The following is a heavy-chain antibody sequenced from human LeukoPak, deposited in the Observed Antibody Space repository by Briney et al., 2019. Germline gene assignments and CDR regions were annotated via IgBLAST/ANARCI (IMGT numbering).Heavy chain of an antibody. Sequence: SETLSLTCTVSGGSISSGSYYWSWLRQPPGTGLEWIGRIYTSGSTNYNPSLKSRVTISVDTSKNQFSLKLSSVTAADTAVYYCARGDRAAAAPFDYWGQGTLVTVSS. CDR1: GGSISSGSYY. CDR3: ARGDRAAAAPFDY. D-gene: IGHD6-13*01. CDR2: IYTSGST. J-gene: IGHJ4*02. V-gene: IGHV4-61*02.